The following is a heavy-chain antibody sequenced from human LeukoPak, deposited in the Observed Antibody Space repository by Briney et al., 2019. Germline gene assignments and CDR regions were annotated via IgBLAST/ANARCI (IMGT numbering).Heavy chain of an antibody. J-gene: IGHJ3*02. D-gene: IGHD2-8*01. CDR1: GGSISSYY. CDR2: IYTSGST. CDR3: ARAGTIRPSGSFDI. V-gene: IGHV4-4*07. Sequence: SETLSLTCTVSGGSISSYYWSWIRQPAGKGLEWIGRIYTSGSTNYNPSLKSRVTMSVDTSKNQFSLKLSSVTAADTAVYYCARAGTIRPSGSFDIWGKGTMVTVSS.